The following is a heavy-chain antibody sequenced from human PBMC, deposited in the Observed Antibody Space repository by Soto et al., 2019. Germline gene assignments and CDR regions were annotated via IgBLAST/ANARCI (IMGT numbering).Heavy chain of an antibody. Sequence: SETLSLTCAVYGGSFSNNYWTWFRQPPGKGLEWIGEISPSGTTKYIPSLKGRGTISVDTSRKQFFLKVTSVSAADTAVYYCATSLWFGTQPEIWGPGTLVTVSS. CDR3: ATSLWFGTQPEI. J-gene: IGHJ4*02. CDR1: GGSFSNNY. D-gene: IGHD3-10*01. V-gene: IGHV4-34*01. CDR2: ISPSGTT.